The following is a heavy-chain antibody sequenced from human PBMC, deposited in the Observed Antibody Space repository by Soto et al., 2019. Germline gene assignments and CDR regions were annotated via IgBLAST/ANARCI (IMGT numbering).Heavy chain of an antibody. CDR2: IYYSGST. V-gene: IGHV4-59*08. CDR3: ARYSSEYSGYSQYWYFDL. D-gene: IGHD5-12*01. J-gene: IGHJ2*01. Sequence: PSETLSLTCTVSGGSISSYYWSWIRQPPGKGLEWIGYIYYSGSTNYNPSLKSRVTISVDTSKNQFSLKLSSVTAADTAVYYCARYSSEYSGYSQYWYFDLWGRGTLVTVSS. CDR1: GGSISSYY.